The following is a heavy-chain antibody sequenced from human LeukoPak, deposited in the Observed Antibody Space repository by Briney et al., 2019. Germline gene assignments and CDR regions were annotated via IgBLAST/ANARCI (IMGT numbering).Heavy chain of an antibody. J-gene: IGHJ4*02. CDR2: ISGSGGST. CDR3: AKSTYYYDSSPGLFDY. CDR1: GFTFSSYA. Sequence: GGSLRLSCAASGFTFSSYAMSWVRQAPGKGLEWVSAISGSGGSTYYADSVKGRFTISRDNSKNTLYLQMNSLRAEDTAVYYCAKSTYYYDSSPGLFDYWGQGTLVTVSS. D-gene: IGHD3-22*01. V-gene: IGHV3-23*01.